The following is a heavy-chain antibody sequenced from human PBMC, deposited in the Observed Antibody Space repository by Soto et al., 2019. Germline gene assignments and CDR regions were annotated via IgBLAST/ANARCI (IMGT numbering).Heavy chain of an antibody. V-gene: IGHV3-30-3*01. D-gene: IGHD4-4*01. CDR1: GFTFSSYA. Sequence: GGSLRLSCAASGFTFSSYAMHWVRQAPGKGLEWVAVISYDGSNKYYADSVKGRFTISRDNSKNTLYLQMNSLRAEDTAVYYCAGWRGHDYNYWGQGIMVTVSS. CDR3: AGWRGHDYNY. J-gene: IGHJ4*02. CDR2: ISYDGSNK.